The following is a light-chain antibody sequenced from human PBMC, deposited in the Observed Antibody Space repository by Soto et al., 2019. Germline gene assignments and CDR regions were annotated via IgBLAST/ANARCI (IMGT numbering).Light chain of an antibody. Sequence: IHRTQSPSFLSASFGEMVTMTFGASQAISNYLNWYQQRPGKAPNLLIFGAKTLQSGVPSRFSGSGYGTDFTLTITTLQPEDVGIYYCQQCHATPLTFGQGTRLEIK. CDR3: QQCHATPLT. J-gene: IGKJ5*01. V-gene: IGKV1-39*01. CDR1: QAISNY. CDR2: GAK.